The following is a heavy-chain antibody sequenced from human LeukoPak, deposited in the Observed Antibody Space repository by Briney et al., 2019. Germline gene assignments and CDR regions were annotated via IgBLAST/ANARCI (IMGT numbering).Heavy chain of an antibody. J-gene: IGHJ5*02. CDR1: GFTFSTFA. CDR3: AKGPYYDFWSGYYRGRNWFDP. CDR2: TSYDEKNI. V-gene: IGHV3-30*04. Sequence: GGSLRLSCAASGFTFSTFAMHWVRQAPGKGLEWVALTSYDEKNIQYADSVKGRYTISRDNSKNTLYLQMNSLRVEDSAVYYCAKGPYYDFWSGYYRGRNWFDPWGQGTLVTVSS. D-gene: IGHD3-3*01.